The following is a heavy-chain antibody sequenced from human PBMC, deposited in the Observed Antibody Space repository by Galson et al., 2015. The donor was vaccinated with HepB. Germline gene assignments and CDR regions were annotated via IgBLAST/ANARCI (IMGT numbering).Heavy chain of an antibody. V-gene: IGHV3-7*01. CDR3: AREEGFLEWQAVWFDP. CDR2: MQQDGSVK. Sequence: SLRLSCAAPGLSFSSYYMTWVRQVPGKGLEFVANMQQDGSVKNYVDSVKGRFTISRDNGKNSLYLQMNSLRAEDTAVYYCAREEGFLEWQAVWFDPWGQGTLVTVSS. CDR1: GLSFSSYY. D-gene: IGHD3-3*01. J-gene: IGHJ5*02.